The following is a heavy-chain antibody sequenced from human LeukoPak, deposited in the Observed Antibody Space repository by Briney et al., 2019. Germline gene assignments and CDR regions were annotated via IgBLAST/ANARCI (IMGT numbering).Heavy chain of an antibody. CDR3: ARSGYCSSTSCKSGQQLQDAFDI. CDR2: INPNSGGT. V-gene: IGHV1-2*02. D-gene: IGHD2-2*03. CDR1: GYTFTGYY. Sequence: ASVKVSRKASGYTFTGYYMHWVRQAPGQGLEWMGWINPNSGGTNYAQKFQGRVTMTRDTSISTAYMELSRLRSDDTAVYYCARSGYCSSTSCKSGQQLQDAFDIWGQGTMVTVSS. J-gene: IGHJ3*02.